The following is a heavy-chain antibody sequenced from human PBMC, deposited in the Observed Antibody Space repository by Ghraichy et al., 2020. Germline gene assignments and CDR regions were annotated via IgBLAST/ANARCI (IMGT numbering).Heavy chain of an antibody. V-gene: IGHV3-11*01. CDR1: GFTFSDYY. D-gene: IGHD2-2*01. CDR2: ISSSGSTI. J-gene: IGHJ4*02. CDR3: ARVPEAQDIVVVPAATYFDY. Sequence: GGSLRLSCAASGFTFSDYYMSWIRQAPGKGLEWVSYISSSGSTIYYADSVKGRFTISRDNAKNSLYLQMNSLRAEDTAVYYCARVPEAQDIVVVPAATYFDYWGQGTLVTVSS.